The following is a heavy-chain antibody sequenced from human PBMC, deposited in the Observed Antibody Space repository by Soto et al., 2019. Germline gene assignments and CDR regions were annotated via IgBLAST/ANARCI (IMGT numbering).Heavy chain of an antibody. Sequence: EVQLVESGGGLVQPGGSLRLSCAASGFAFSTYSMNWVRQAPGKGLEWISYITYSGSPIYYADSVKGRFTISRDNAKDSLYLQMTSLGDDDTAMYYCAPGGTSSPLADWGQGTLVTVSS. J-gene: IGHJ4*02. CDR2: ITYSGSPI. V-gene: IGHV3-48*02. D-gene: IGHD6-6*01. CDR3: APGGTSSPLAD. CDR1: GFAFSTYS.